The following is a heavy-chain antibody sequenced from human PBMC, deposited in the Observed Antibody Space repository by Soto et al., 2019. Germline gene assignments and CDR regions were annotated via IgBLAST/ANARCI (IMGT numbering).Heavy chain of an antibody. Sequence: SETLSLTCAVYGGSFSGYYGSWIRQPPGKGLEWIGEINHSGSTNYNPSLKSRVTISVDTSKNQFSLKLSSVTAADTAVYYCARGGRITMVRGVIRWFDPWGQGTLVTVSS. CDR3: ARGGRITMVRGVIRWFDP. J-gene: IGHJ5*02. CDR2: INHSGST. D-gene: IGHD3-10*01. CDR1: GGSFSGYY. V-gene: IGHV4-34*01.